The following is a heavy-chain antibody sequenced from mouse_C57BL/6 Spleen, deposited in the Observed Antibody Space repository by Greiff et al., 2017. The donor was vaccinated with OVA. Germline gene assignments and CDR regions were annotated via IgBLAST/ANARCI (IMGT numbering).Heavy chain of an antibody. D-gene: IGHD4-1*01. J-gene: IGHJ3*01. Sequence: EVKLMESGGGLVKPGGSLKLSCAASGFTFSSYAMSWVRQTPEKRLEWVATISDGGSYTYYPDNVKGRFTISRDNAKNNLYLQMSHLKSEDTAMYYCAREGWDVWFAYWGQGTLVTVSA. CDR3: AREGWDVWFAY. V-gene: IGHV5-4*01. CDR2: ISDGGSYT. CDR1: GFTFSSYA.